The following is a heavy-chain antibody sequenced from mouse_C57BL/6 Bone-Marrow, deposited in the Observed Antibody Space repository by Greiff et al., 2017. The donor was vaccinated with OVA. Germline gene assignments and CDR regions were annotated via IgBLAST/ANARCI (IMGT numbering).Heavy chain of an antibody. J-gene: IGHJ4*01. CDR1: GYSFTGYY. V-gene: IGHV1-42*01. CDR2: INPSTGGT. Sequence: VQLQQSGPELVKPGASVKISCKASGYSFTGYYMNWVKQSPEKSLEWIGEINPSTGGTTYNQKFKAKATLTVDKSSSTAYMQLKSLTSEDSAVYYCARTKNYYAMDYWGQGTSVTVSS. CDR3: ARTKNYYAMDY.